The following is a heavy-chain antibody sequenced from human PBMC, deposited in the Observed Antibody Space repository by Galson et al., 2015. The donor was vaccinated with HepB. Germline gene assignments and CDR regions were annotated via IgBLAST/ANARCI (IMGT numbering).Heavy chain of an antibody. D-gene: IGHD3-10*01. CDR3: ARETYARGYFDY. CDR1: GGTFSSHV. CDR2: VIPIFGTG. J-gene: IGHJ4*02. Sequence: KVSCKAFGGTFSSHVINWVRQAPGQGFEWMGGVIPIFGTGKYAQKFQGRVTITADMSTRTAYMELSSLRSDDTAVYYCARETYARGYFDYWGQGTLVTVSS. V-gene: IGHV1-69*06.